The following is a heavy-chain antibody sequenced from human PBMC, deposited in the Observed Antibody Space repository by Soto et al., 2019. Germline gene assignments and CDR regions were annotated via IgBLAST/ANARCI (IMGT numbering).Heavy chain of an antibody. CDR1: VGSISIYY. J-gene: IGHJ6*01. Sequence: PAETLCLTCTVSVGSISIYYWSWIRQPPGKGLDLIGYIYYSGSTNYNPSLKSRVTISVDTSKNQFSLKLSSVTAADTAVYYCARDLRLETDGTFYYSYYYGMDVWGQGTTVTVSS. V-gene: IGHV4-59*01. CDR3: ARDLRLETDGTFYYSYYYGMDV. CDR2: IYYSGST. D-gene: IGHD1-1*01.